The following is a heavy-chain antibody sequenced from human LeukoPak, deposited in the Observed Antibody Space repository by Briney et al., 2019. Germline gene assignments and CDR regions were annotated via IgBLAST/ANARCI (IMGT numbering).Heavy chain of an antibody. D-gene: IGHD2-15*01. CDR3: ARDLGYCSGGSCPVY. Sequence: ASVKVSCKASGYTFSGYYMHWVRQAAGQGLEWMGWINPNSGGTNYAQKFQGWVTMTRDTSISTAYMELSRLRSDDTAVYYCARDLGYCSGGSCPVYWGQGTLVTVSS. CDR1: GYTFSGYY. V-gene: IGHV1-2*04. CDR2: INPNSGGT. J-gene: IGHJ4*02.